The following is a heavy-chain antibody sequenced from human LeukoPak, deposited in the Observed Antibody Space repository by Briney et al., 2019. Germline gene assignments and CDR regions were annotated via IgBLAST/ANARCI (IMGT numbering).Heavy chain of an antibody. J-gene: IGHJ4*02. CDR2: IRYDGSNK. Sequence: GGSLRLSCAASGFTFSSYGMHWVRQAPGKGLEWVAFIRYDGSNKYHADSVKGRFTISRDNSKNTLYLQMNSLRAEDTAVYYCAKDRGDIVVVPAAIPLDTFDYWGQGTLVTVSS. V-gene: IGHV3-30*02. D-gene: IGHD2-2*01. CDR3: AKDRGDIVVVPAAIPLDTFDY. CDR1: GFTFSSYG.